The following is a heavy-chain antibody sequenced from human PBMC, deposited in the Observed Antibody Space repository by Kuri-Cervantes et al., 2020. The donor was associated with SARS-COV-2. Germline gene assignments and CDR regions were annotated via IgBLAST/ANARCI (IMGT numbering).Heavy chain of an antibody. J-gene: IGHJ5*02. Sequence: GESLKISCAASGFTFSSYAMHWVRQAPGKGLEWVAVISYDGSNKYYADSVKGRFTISRDNSKNTLYLQMNSLRAEDTAVYYCAKGFLNWFDPWGQGTLVTVSS. D-gene: IGHD2/OR15-2a*01. CDR2: ISYDGSNK. CDR1: GFTFSSYA. CDR3: AKGFLNWFDP. V-gene: IGHV3-30-3*01.